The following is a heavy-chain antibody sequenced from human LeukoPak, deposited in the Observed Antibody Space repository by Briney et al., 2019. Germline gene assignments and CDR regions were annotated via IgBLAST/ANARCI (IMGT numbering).Heavy chain of an antibody. D-gene: IGHD6-13*01. CDR1: GGSISSGGYY. Sequence: SETLSLTCTVSGGSISSGGYYWSWTRQHPGKGLEWIGYIYYSGSTYYNPSLKSRVTISVDTSKNQFSLKLSSVTAADTAVYYCARDSSSWFDYWGQGTLVTVSS. CDR2: IYYSGST. CDR3: ARDSSSWFDY. V-gene: IGHV4-31*03. J-gene: IGHJ4*02.